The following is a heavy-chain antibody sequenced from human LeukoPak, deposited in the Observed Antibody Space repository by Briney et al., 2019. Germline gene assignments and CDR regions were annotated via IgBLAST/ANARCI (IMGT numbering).Heavy chain of an antibody. CDR3: ARDGPTSVL. V-gene: IGHV4-39*02. J-gene: IGHJ4*02. CDR2: FHYSGST. Sequence: SETLSLTCTVSGVSISSSYYYWGWIRQPPGKGLEWIGNFHYSGSTYYNPSLKSRVTISVDTSKNQFSLRLSSVTAADTAVYYCARDGPTSVLWGQGTLVTVSS. CDR1: GVSISSSYYY. D-gene: IGHD1-1*01.